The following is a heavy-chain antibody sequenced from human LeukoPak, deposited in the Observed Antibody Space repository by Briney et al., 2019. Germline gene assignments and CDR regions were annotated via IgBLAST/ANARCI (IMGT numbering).Heavy chain of an antibody. Sequence: SETLSLTCTVSGGSISSSSYYWGWIRQPPGKGLEWIGSIYHSGSTYYNPSLKSRVTISVDTSNNQFSLKLNSVTAADTAVYYCARDLTMAADFDYWGQGTLVTVSS. CDR3: ARDLTMAADFDY. D-gene: IGHD3-10*01. V-gene: IGHV4-39*07. J-gene: IGHJ4*02. CDR2: IYHSGST. CDR1: GGSISSSSYY.